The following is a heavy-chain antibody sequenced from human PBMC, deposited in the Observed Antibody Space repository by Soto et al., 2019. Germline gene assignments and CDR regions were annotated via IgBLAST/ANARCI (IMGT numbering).Heavy chain of an antibody. CDR2: ISYDGSDE. J-gene: IGHJ4*02. V-gene: IGHV3-30*03. D-gene: IGHD6-19*01. Sequence: QVPLVESGGGVVQPGRSLRLSCAASGFTFSSYGMHWVRQAPGKGQEWVALISYDGSDEYYANSVKGRFTITRDNSKNTLYLQTNSLRPEDTAVYYCARDRSTGWSHFDYWGQGTLVTVSS. CDR1: GFTFSSYG. CDR3: ARDRSTGWSHFDY.